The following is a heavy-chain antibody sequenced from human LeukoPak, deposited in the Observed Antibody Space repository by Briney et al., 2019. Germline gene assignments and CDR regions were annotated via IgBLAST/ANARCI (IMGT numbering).Heavy chain of an antibody. CDR2: IYGAGET. Sequence: ESGPTLVKPTQTLTLTCTFSGFSLTTSEVAVGWIRQPPGKALEWLALIYGAGETHHSPSLNNGLTITKDTSKNQVVLTMTNMDPVDTATYYCAHRDGGYFDYWGQGTLVTVSS. CDR1: GFSLTTSEVA. J-gene: IGHJ4*02. V-gene: IGHV2-5*02. D-gene: IGHD2-15*01. CDR3: AHRDGGYFDY.